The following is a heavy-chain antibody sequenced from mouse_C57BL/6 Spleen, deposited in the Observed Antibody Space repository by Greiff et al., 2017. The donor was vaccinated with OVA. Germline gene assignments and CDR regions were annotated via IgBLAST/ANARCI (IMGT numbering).Heavy chain of an antibody. J-gene: IGHJ2*01. D-gene: IGHD3-2*02. V-gene: IGHV7-3*01. CDR3: ARYEGGFSY. Sequence: EVKLVESGGGLVQPGGSLSLSCAASGFTFTDYYMSWVRQPPGKALEWLGFIRNKANGYTTESSASVKGRFTISRDNSQSILYLQMNALRAEDSATYYCARYEGGFSYWGQGTTLTVSS. CDR2: IRNKANGYTT. CDR1: GFTFTDYY.